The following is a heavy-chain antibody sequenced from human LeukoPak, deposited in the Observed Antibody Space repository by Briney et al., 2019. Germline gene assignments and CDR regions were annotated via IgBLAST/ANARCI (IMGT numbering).Heavy chain of an antibody. V-gene: IGHV3-33*06. CDR2: IWYDGSNK. D-gene: IGHD1-26*01. CDR3: AKAGEGATYFDY. CDR1: GFTFSSYG. J-gene: IGHJ4*02. Sequence: GGSLRLSCAASGFTFSSYGMHWVRQAPGKGLEWVAVIWYDGSNKYYADSVKGRFTISRDNSKNTMYLQMNSLRAEDTAVYYCAKAGEGATYFDYWGQGTLVTVSS.